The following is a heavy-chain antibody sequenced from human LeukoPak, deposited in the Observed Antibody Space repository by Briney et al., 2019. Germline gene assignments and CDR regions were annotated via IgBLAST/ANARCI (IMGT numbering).Heavy chain of an antibody. CDR3: ARDLTTTVLGMDV. CDR1: GFTFNSYA. D-gene: IGHD4-17*01. CDR2: IWYDGSNK. J-gene: IGHJ6*02. V-gene: IGHV3-33*08. Sequence: GGSLRLSCAASGFTFNSYAMHWVRQAPGKGLEWVAVIWYDGSNKFYADSVKGRFTISRDNSKNTLYLQMNSLRAEDTAVYSCARDLTTTVLGMDVWGQGTTVTVSS.